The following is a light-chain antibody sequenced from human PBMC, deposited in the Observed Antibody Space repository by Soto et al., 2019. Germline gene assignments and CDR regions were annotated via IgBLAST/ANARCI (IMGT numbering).Light chain of an antibody. CDR3: SSYSGRNNLV. CDR2: EVS. Sequence: QSVLTQPPSASGSPGQSVTISCTGTSSDVGGYNFVSWYQQHPGKAPKLMIYEVSQRPSGVSDRFSGSKSGNTASLTVSGLQAEDEADYYCSSYSGRNNLVFGAGTKITVL. V-gene: IGLV2-8*01. J-gene: IGLJ3*02. CDR1: SSDVGGYNF.